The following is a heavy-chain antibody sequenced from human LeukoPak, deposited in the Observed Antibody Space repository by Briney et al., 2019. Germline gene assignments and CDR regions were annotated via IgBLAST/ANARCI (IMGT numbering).Heavy chain of an antibody. Sequence: PSETLSLTCTVSGGSISPYYWSWIRQPPGKGLEWIGYIYYSGSTNYNPSLKSRATISVDTSKNQFSLKLRSVTAADTAVYYCARGGGVTGSYYYYYYYMDVWGKGTTVTISS. CDR1: GGSISPYY. J-gene: IGHJ6*03. V-gene: IGHV4-59*01. D-gene: IGHD3-9*01. CDR3: ARGGGVTGSYYYYYYYMDV. CDR2: IYYSGST.